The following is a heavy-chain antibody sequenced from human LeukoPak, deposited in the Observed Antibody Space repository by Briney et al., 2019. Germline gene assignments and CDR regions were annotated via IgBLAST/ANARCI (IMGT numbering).Heavy chain of an antibody. CDR1: GFTFDDYG. CDR3: AKDSYELTVTASWYFGL. J-gene: IGHJ2*01. D-gene: IGHD2-21*02. Sequence: GGSLRLSCAASGFTFDDYGMSWVRQAPGKGLEWVSAISGSGAVTYYADSVQGRVTISRDNSKNTMFLQMNSLRAEDTAVYYCAKDSYELTVTASWYFGLWGRGTLVTVSS. V-gene: IGHV3-23*01. CDR2: ISGSGAVT.